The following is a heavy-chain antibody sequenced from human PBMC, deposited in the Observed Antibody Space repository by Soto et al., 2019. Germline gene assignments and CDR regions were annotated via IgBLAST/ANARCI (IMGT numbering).Heavy chain of an antibody. Sequence: GGSLRLSCAASGFTFSGSAMHWVRQASGKGLEWVGRIRSKANSYATAYAASVKGRFTISRDDSKNTAYLQMNSLKTEDTAVYYCRGWLSSRWLRDFDYWGQGTLVTVSS. V-gene: IGHV3-73*01. CDR1: GFTFSGSA. D-gene: IGHD5-12*01. CDR3: RGWLSSRWLRDFDY. CDR2: IRSKANSYAT. J-gene: IGHJ4*02.